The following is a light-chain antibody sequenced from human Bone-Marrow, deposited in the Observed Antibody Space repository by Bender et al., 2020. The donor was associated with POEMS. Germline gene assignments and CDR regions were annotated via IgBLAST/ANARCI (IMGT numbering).Light chain of an antibody. CDR1: SSNIAANT. Sequence: HSGLTQPPSASGTPGQRVTISCSGGSSNIAANTANWYQQLPGTAPKLIIYNSDQRPSGVPDRFSGSKSGNTASLTVSGLRAEDEADYYCTSDAGSLTWVFGGGTKLTVL. CDR3: TSDAGSLTWV. J-gene: IGLJ3*02. V-gene: IGLV1-44*01. CDR2: NSD.